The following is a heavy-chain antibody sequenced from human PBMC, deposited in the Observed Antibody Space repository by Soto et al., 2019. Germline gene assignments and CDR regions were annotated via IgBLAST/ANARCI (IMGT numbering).Heavy chain of an antibody. V-gene: IGHV3-30*03. CDR3: ARERVEYGDYSFYGMDV. CDR1: GFSFSSYA. Sequence: QVHLVESGGGVVQPGRTLRLSCAASGFSFSSYAMHWVRQAPGKGLEWVAVIAYDGTNKYYADSVKGRFTISRDNSNTLYLQLNSVRGEDTAVYYCARERVEYGDYSFYGMDVLGQGTTVTVSS. D-gene: IGHD2-15*01. J-gene: IGHJ6*02. CDR2: IAYDGTNK.